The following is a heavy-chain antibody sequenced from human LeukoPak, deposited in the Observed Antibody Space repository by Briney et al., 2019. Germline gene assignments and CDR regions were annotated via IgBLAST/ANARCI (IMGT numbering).Heavy chain of an antibody. CDR1: GFTFSSYG. Sequence: PGGSLRLSCAASGFTFSSYGMHWVRQAPGKGLEWVAVISYDGSNKYYADSVKGRFTISRDNSKNTLYLQMNSLRAEDTAVYYCARDAPYSSGWEYGYFDYWGQGTLVTVSS. CDR3: ARDAPYSSGWEYGYFDY. D-gene: IGHD6-19*01. J-gene: IGHJ4*02. CDR2: ISYDGSNK. V-gene: IGHV3-30*03.